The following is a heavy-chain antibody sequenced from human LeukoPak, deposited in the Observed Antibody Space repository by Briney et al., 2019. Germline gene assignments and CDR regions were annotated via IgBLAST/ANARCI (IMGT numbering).Heavy chain of an antibody. CDR3: AKWFGELSGYFDY. Sequence: SVKVSCKASGGTFSSYAISWVRQAPGQGLEWMGGIIPIFGTANYAQKFQGRVTITADESTSTAYMELSSLRSEDTAVYYCAKWFGELSGYFDYWGQGTLVTVSS. CDR2: IIPIFGTA. CDR1: GGTFSSYA. D-gene: IGHD3-10*01. J-gene: IGHJ4*02. V-gene: IGHV1-69*13.